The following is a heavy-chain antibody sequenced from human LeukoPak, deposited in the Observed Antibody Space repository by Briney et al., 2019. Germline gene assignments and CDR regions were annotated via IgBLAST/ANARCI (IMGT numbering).Heavy chain of an antibody. D-gene: IGHD5-12*01. Sequence: GGSLRLSCAASGFTFSSYSMNWVRQAPGKGLEWVSSISSSSSYIYYADSVKGRFTISRDNAKNSLYLQMNSLRAEDTAVYYCARDGSGDEFFDYWGRGTLVTVSS. CDR3: ARDGSGDEFFDY. J-gene: IGHJ4*02. V-gene: IGHV3-21*04. CDR2: ISSSSSYI. CDR1: GFTFSSYS.